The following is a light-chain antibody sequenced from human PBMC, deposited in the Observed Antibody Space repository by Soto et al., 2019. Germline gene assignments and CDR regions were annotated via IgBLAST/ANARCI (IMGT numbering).Light chain of an antibody. J-gene: IGLJ1*01. Sequence: QSVLTQPRSVSGSPGQSVTISCTGTSSDVGDYKYVSWYRQHPGKAPKLIIYDVSERPSGVPDRFSGSKSGNTASLTISGLQAEDEADYYCCSYAGNYSYVFGTGTKLTVL. CDR2: DVS. V-gene: IGLV2-11*01. CDR1: SSDVGDYKY. CDR3: CSYAGNYSYV.